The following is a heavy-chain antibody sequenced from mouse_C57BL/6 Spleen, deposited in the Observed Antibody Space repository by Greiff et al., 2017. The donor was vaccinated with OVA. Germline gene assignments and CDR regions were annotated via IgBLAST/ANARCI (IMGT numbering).Heavy chain of an antibody. CDR3: ARALPLEDY. CDR1: GYSITSGYY. J-gene: IGHJ4*01. CDR2: ISYDGSN. D-gene: IGHD3-3*01. V-gene: IGHV3-6*01. Sequence: EVKLLESGPGLVKPSQSLSLTCSVTGYSITSGYYWNWIRQFPGNKLEWMGYISYDGSNNYNQSLKNRISITRDTSKNQFILKLNSVTTEDTATYYCARALPLEDYWGQGTSVTVSS.